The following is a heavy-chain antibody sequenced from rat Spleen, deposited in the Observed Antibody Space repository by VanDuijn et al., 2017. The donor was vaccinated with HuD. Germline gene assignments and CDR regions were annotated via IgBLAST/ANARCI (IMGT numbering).Heavy chain of an antibody. J-gene: IGHJ3*01. V-gene: IGHV5-19*01. CDR2: ISPSGGKT. Sequence: EVQLVESGGGLVQPGRSLTLSCAASGFTFSDFAMHWIRQAPMKGLEWVATISPSGGKTYYRDSVKGRFTISRDNAKSTLYLQMDSLRSEDTATYYCARHSSYIYHWFAYWGQGTLVTGSS. D-gene: IGHD1-2*01. CDR3: ARHSSYIYHWFAY. CDR1: GFTFSDFA.